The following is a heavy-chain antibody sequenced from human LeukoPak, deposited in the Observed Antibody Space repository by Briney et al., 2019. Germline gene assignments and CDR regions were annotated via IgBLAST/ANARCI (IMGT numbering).Heavy chain of an antibody. CDR2: ISNSGGDI. CDR3: ARTLTTTYS. Sequence: GGSLRLSCAASGFTFSSYSMNWVRQAPGKGLEWLSYISNSGGDINYADSVKGRFTISRDNAKNSLYLQMNSLRVEDTAVYYCARTLTTTYSWGQGTLVIVSS. D-gene: IGHD4-17*01. V-gene: IGHV3-21*05. J-gene: IGHJ4*02. CDR1: GFTFSSYS.